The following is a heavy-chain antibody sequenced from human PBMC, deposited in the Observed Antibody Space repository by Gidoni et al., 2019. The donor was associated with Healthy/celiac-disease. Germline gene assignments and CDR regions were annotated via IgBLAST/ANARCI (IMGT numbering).Heavy chain of an antibody. CDR3: ARFRARSDLGYCSSTSCYTFDY. CDR2: INHSGRT. CDR1: GGSFSSYS. Sequence: QVQLQQWGAGLLKPSEPLSLPCAVYGGSFSSYSWSWIRQPPGRGLEWIGEINHSGRTNYNPSLKSRVTISVDTSKNQFSLKLSSVTAADTAVYYCARFRARSDLGYCSSTSCYTFDYWGQGTLVTVSS. J-gene: IGHJ4*02. V-gene: IGHV4-34*01. D-gene: IGHD2-2*01.